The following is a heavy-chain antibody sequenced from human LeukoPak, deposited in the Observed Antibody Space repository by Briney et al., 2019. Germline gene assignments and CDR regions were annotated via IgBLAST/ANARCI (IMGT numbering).Heavy chain of an antibody. CDR3: AKGGGSSCYSPSDY. CDR2: ISGSGTDT. V-gene: IGHV3-23*01. CDR1: GFTFSDYY. D-gene: IGHD2-15*01. Sequence: GGSLRLSCAASGFTFSDYYMSWVRQAPGKGLEWVSAISGSGTDTFYANSVKGRFTISRDNPKNTLYLQMNSLRAEDTAVYYCAKGGGSSCYSPSDYWGRGTLVTVSS. J-gene: IGHJ4*02.